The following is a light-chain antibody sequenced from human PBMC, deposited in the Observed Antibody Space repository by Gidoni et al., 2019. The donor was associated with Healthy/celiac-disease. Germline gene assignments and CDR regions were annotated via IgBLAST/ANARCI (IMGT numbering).Light chain of an antibody. Sequence: DIHITQSPSTLSASVGDRVTITCRASQSISSWLAWSQQKPGKAPKILIYKASSLESGGQSRVSGSGSGTEFTITISSLQPDDFATYYCQQYNSYSLWTFGQGTKVEIK. CDR1: QSISSW. CDR2: KAS. J-gene: IGKJ1*01. CDR3: QQYNSYSLWT. V-gene: IGKV1-5*03.